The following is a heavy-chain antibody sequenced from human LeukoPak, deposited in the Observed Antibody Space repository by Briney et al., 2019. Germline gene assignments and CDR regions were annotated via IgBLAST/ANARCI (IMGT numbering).Heavy chain of an antibody. J-gene: IGHJ4*02. D-gene: IGHD4-23*01. CDR2: IYSGGYT. CDR1: GFTVSNNY. V-gene: IGHV3-66*01. Sequence: PGGSLRLSCAASGFTVSNNYMSWVRQAPGKGLEWVSVIYSGGYTYYADSVKGRFTISRDDSKNTLYLQMNSLKTEDTAVYYCTSARLRWFQEVGFDYWGQGTLVTVSS. CDR3: TSARLRWFQEVGFDY.